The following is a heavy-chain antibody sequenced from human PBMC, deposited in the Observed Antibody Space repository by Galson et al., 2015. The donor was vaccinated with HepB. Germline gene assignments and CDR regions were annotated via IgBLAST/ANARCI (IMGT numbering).Heavy chain of an antibody. CDR2: IYSGGST. V-gene: IGHV3-66*01. Sequence: SLRLSCAASGFTVSSNYMSWVRQAPGKGLEWVSVIYSGGSTYYADSVKGRFTISRDNSKNTLYLQMNSLRAEDTAVYYCARDRTDYCGGDCYASWSDAFDIWGQGTMVTVSS. CDR3: ARDRTDYCGGDCYASWSDAFDI. J-gene: IGHJ3*02. CDR1: GFTVSSNY. D-gene: IGHD2-21*02.